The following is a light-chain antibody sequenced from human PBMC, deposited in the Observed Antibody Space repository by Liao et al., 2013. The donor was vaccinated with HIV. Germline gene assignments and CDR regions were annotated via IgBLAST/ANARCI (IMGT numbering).Light chain of an antibody. CDR1: DIGDKT. V-gene: IGLV3-21*01. J-gene: IGLJ1*01. CDR3: QVWDSSSEHPYV. Sequence: SYELTQAPSVSVAPGKTARLTCEGDDIGDKTVHWYQQKPGQAPVLVVYYDGARPAGIPDRFSGSNSGNTATLTITRAEAGDEADYYCQVWDSSSEHPYVFGTGTKVTVL. CDR2: YDG.